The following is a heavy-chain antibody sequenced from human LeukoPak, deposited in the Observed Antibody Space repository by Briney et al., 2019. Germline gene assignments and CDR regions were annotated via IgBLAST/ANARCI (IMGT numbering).Heavy chain of an antibody. V-gene: IGHV1-69*06. CDR2: IIPIFGTA. CDR3: ARAGVVVVAATDHDAFDI. CDR1: GGTFSSYA. J-gene: IGHJ3*02. D-gene: IGHD2-15*01. Sequence: ASVKVSCKASGGTFSSYAISWVRQAPGQGLEWMGGIIPIFGTANYAQKFQGRVTITADKSTSTAYMELSSLRSEDTAVYYCARAGVVVVAATDHDAFDIWAKGQWSPSLQ.